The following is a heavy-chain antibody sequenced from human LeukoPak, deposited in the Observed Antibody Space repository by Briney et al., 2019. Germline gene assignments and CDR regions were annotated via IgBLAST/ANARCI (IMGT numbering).Heavy chain of an antibody. CDR2: IYSGGST. D-gene: IGHD5-12*01. CDR3: ARDTGDSLIDY. CDR1: GFTFSSYA. V-gene: IGHV3-53*01. Sequence: SGGSLRLPCAASGFTFSSYAMSWVRQAPGKGLEWVSVIYSGGSTYYADSVKGRFTISRDNSKNTLYLQMNSLRAEDTAVYYCARDTGDSLIDYWGQGTLVTVSS. J-gene: IGHJ4*02.